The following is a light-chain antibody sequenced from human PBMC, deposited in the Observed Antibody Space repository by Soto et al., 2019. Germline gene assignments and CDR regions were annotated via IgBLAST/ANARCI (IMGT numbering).Light chain of an antibody. CDR1: SSDIGYYNF. CDR3: SSYASTNSLV. J-gene: IGLJ1*01. V-gene: IGLV2-14*03. CDR2: GVT. Sequence: QSALAQPASVSGSPGQSITISCTGSSSDIGYYNFVSWYQQHPGKALKLLIFGVTNRPSGISDRFSGSKSGATASLTISGLQAEDEADYYCSSYASTNSLVFGTGTKLTVL.